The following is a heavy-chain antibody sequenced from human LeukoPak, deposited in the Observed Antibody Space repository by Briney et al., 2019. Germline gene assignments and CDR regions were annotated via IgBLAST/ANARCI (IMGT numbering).Heavy chain of an antibody. Sequence: PSETLSLTCAVSDDSFSSHYWTWIRQPPGKGLEWIGYISYIGSTNYNPSLKSRVTISIATSKNQFSLQLTSVTAADTAVYYCARDLVTVTKGFDIWGQGTMVSVSS. CDR1: DDSFSSHY. J-gene: IGHJ3*02. D-gene: IGHD4-17*01. CDR3: ARDLVTVTKGFDI. CDR2: ISYIGST. V-gene: IGHV4-59*11.